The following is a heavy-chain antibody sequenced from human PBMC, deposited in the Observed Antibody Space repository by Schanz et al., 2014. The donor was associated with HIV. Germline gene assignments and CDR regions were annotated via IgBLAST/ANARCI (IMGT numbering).Heavy chain of an antibody. J-gene: IGHJ4*02. CDR2: MSYDGTKK. V-gene: IGHV3-30*03. Sequence: QEQLVASGGGVVQPGRSLRLSCVASGFNFNSYGMHWVRQAPGKGLEWVAVMSYDGTKKHYADSVKGRFTISRDNSKNSLSLLIKSLRADDAAVYYCARNWGWGFDSGGQGTLVTVSS. D-gene: IGHD7-27*01. CDR3: ARNWGWGFDS. CDR1: GFNFNSYG.